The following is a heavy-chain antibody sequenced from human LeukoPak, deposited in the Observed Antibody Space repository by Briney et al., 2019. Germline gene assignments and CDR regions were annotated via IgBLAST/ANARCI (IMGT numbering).Heavy chain of an antibody. Sequence: GGSLRLSCADSGFTVSDAWMNWVRQVPGKGLEWIGLFKSKTNGGTTDYAAPVKGRFTMSRDDSKNTLYLQMNSLKTEDTAMYYCTTEYSGSFSNWGQGILVTVSS. V-gene: IGHV3-15*01. CDR1: GFTVSDAW. D-gene: IGHD1-26*01. CDR3: TTEYSGSFSN. CDR2: FKSKTNGGTT. J-gene: IGHJ4*02.